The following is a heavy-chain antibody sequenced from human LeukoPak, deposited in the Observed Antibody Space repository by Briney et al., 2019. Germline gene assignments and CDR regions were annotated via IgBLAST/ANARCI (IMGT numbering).Heavy chain of an antibody. V-gene: IGHV1-2*02. J-gene: IGHJ4*02. CDR2: INPNSGGT. CDR3: ARDRSSGYDSASGY. Sequence: ASVKVSCKASGYTFTGYYMHWVRQAPGQGLEWMGWINPNSGGTNYAQKLQGRVTMTTDTSTSTAYMELRSLRSDDTAVYYCARDRSSGYDSASGYWGQGTLVTVSS. CDR1: GYTFTGYY. D-gene: IGHD3-22*01.